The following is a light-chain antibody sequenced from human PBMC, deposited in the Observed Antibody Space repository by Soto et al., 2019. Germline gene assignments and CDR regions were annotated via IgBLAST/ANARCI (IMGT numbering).Light chain of an antibody. V-gene: IGKV1-5*03. CDR1: QSISSW. CDR2: KAS. Sequence: DIQMTQSPSTLSASVGDRVTITCRASQSISSWLAWYQQKPGKAPKLLIYKASSLKSGVPSRFSSSGSGTEFTLTISSLQPDDFATYYCQQYNSLWTFGQGTKVEIK. J-gene: IGKJ1*01. CDR3: QQYNSLWT.